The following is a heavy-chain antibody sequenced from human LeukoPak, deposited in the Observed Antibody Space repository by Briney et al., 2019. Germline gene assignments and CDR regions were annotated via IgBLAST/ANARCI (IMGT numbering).Heavy chain of an antibody. CDR3: ARLYDILTGAFDY. J-gene: IGHJ4*02. CDR1: GFTFTSYS. D-gene: IGHD3-9*01. Sequence: GGSLRLSCAASGFTFTSYSMNWVRQAPGKGLEWVSSISSSSSYIYYADSVKGRFTISRDNAKNSLYLQMSSLRAEDTAIYYCARLYDILTGAFDYWGQGSLVTVSS. CDR2: ISSSSSYI. V-gene: IGHV3-21*01.